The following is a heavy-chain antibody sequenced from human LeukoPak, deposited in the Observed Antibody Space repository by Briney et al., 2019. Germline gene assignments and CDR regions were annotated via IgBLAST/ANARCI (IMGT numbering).Heavy chain of an antibody. CDR1: GFTFSRSW. Sequence: GGSLRLSCVASGFTFSRSWMSWVRQAPGKGLEWVAVISYDGSNKYYADSVKGRFTISRDNSKNTLYLQMNSLRAEDTAVYYCARDQVYGGNSLAFDIWGQGTMVTVSS. J-gene: IGHJ3*02. D-gene: IGHD4-23*01. CDR2: ISYDGSNK. V-gene: IGHV3-30-3*01. CDR3: ARDQVYGGNSLAFDI.